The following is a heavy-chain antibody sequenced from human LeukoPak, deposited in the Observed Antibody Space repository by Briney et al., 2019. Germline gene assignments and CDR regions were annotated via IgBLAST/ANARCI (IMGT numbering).Heavy chain of an antibody. CDR2: ISSSSSTI. CDR3: ARALCSGGSCYYYYYYMDV. CDR1: GFTFSSYS. J-gene: IGHJ6*03. Sequence: GGSLRLSCAASGFTFSSYSMNWVRQAPGKGLEWVSYISSSSSTIHYADSVKGRFTISRDNAKNSLYLQMNSLRDEDTAVYYCARALCSGGSCYYYYYYMDVWGKGTTVTVSS. V-gene: IGHV3-48*02. D-gene: IGHD2-15*01.